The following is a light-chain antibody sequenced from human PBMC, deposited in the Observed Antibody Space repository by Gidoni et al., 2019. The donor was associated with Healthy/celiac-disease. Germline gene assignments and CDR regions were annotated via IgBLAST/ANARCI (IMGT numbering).Light chain of an antibody. Sequence: DSVMTQTPLSLPVTPGAPASISCTSSPSLLHSNGYNYLDWYLQKPGQSPQLLIYVGSYRASGVSDRFSGSGSGTDFTLKSSRVEADDVGVYYCMQALQTRTFGQGTKVEIK. V-gene: IGKV2-28*01. J-gene: IGKJ1*01. CDR1: PSLLHSNGYNY. CDR2: VGS. CDR3: MQALQTRT.